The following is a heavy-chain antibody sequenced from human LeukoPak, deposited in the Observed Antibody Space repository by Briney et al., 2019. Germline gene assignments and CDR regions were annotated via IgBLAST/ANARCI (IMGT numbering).Heavy chain of an antibody. J-gene: IGHJ5*02. CDR1: GYTFTSYG. Sequence: ASVKVSCKASGYTFTSYGISWVRQAPGQGLEWMGWISAYNGNTNYAQKLQGRVTMTTDTSTSTAYMELRSLRSDDTVVYYCARGGRITMIVATVAWGQGTLVTVSS. CDR3: ARGGRITMIVATVA. D-gene: IGHD3-22*01. V-gene: IGHV1-18*01. CDR2: ISAYNGNT.